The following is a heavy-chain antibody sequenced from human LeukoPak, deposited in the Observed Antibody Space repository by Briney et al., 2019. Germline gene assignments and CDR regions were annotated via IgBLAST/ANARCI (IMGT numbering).Heavy chain of an antibody. D-gene: IGHD3-9*01. CDR3: ARTRILTGYYVLDY. V-gene: IGHV1-2*02. CDR2: INPNSGGT. Sequence: ASVKVSCKASGYTFTGYYMHWVRQAPGQGLEWMGWINPNSGGTNYAQKFQGRVTMTRDTSISTAYMELSRLRSDDTAAYYCARTRILTGYYVLDYWGQGTLVTVSS. J-gene: IGHJ4*02. CDR1: GYTFTGYY.